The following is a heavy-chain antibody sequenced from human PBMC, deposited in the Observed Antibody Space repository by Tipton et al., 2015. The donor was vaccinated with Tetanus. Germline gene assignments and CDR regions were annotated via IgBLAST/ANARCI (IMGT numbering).Heavy chain of an antibody. CDR2: IYTGGSA. V-gene: IGHV3-66*02. J-gene: IGHJ4*02. Sequence: QLVQSGGGLIQPGGSLRLSCAASGVTVSGNYMSWVRQAPGKGLEWVSVIYTGGSADYTDSVKGRFIISRDNSKNTLYLQMNSLRPEDTAVYYCAKEFQRARIRFFDSWGQGTQVTASS. CDR3: AKEFQRARIRFFDS. CDR1: GVTVSGNY. D-gene: IGHD3-10*01.